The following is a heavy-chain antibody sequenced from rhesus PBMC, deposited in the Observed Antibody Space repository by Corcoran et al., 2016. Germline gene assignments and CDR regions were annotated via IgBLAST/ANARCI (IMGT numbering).Heavy chain of an antibody. Sequence: EVQLVETGGGLVQPGGSLKLSCAASGFTFSSYGMSWVRQAPGKGLEWVSAIICGGGSTYDADYGKGRLTIYRDNSKNTLALQRNSLIDEDTAVYYCAKDTPLYYYSGSYPFDYWGQGVLVTVSS. CDR3: AKDTPLYYYSGSYPFDY. CDR2: IICGGGST. CDR1: GFTFSSYG. D-gene: IGHD3-16*01. J-gene: IGHJ4*01. V-gene: IGHV3S5*01.